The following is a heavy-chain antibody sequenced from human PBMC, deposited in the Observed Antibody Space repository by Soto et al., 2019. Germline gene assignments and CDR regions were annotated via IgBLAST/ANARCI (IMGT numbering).Heavy chain of an antibody. CDR3: VCGGPFFVY. V-gene: IGHV3-7*01. CDR2: INQDGSER. J-gene: IGHJ4*02. CDR1: GFTFSTYW. D-gene: IGHD3-16*01. Sequence: EVQLVESGGGLVQPGGSLRLPCAASGFTFSTYWITWVRQPPGKGLEWVASINQDGSERYYVYSVRGRFTISRDNAKNSLYLQMNSLRAEDKAVYYRVCGGPFFVYWGKGTLVTVSP.